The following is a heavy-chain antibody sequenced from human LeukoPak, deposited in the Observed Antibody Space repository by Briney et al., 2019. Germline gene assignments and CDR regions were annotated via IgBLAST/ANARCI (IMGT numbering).Heavy chain of an antibody. Sequence: AGGSLRLSCAASGFTFDDYGMSWVRQAPGKGLEWVSGINWNGGSTGYADSVKGRFTISRDNAKNSLYLQMNSLRAEGTALYYCARASGGSGWYGDYFDYRGQGTLVTVSS. CDR1: GFTFDDYG. V-gene: IGHV3-20*04. CDR3: ARASGGSGWYGDYFDY. J-gene: IGHJ4*02. CDR2: INWNGGST. D-gene: IGHD6-19*01.